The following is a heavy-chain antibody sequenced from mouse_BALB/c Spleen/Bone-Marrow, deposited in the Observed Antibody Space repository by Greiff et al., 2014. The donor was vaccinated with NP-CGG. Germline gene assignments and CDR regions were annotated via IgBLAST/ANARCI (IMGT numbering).Heavy chain of an antibody. Sequence: VHVKQSGPELVKPGASVKMSCKASGYTFTSYIMHWVKQKPGQGLEWIGYINPYNDDTKYNEKFKGKATLTSDKSSSTAYIELSSLTSEDSAVYYCARSYGSPFDYWGQGTTLTVSS. J-gene: IGHJ2*01. V-gene: IGHV1-14*01. D-gene: IGHD1-1*01. CDR2: INPYNDDT. CDR1: GYTFTSYI. CDR3: ARSYGSPFDY.